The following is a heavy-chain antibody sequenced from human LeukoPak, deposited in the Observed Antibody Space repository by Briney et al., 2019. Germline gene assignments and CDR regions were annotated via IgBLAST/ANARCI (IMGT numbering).Heavy chain of an antibody. V-gene: IGHV3-48*03. CDR3: ARTAARDYYCYYYMDV. J-gene: IGHJ6*03. Sequence: GGSLRLSCAASGFTFSSYEMNWVRQAPGKGLEWVSYISSSGSTIYYADSVKGRFTISRDNAKNSLYLQMNSLRAEDTAVYYCARTAARDYYCYYYMDVWGKGTTVTVSS. CDR1: GFTFSSYE. D-gene: IGHD6-6*01. CDR2: ISSSGSTI.